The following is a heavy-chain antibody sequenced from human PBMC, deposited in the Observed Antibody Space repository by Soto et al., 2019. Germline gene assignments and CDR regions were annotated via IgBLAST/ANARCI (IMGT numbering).Heavy chain of an antibody. J-gene: IGHJ4*02. CDR1: GGTFSSYA. D-gene: IGHD4-17*01. V-gene: IGHV1-69*13. CDR3: ARGPTVEVSYFDY. CDR2: IIPIFGTA. Sequence: GASVKVSCKASGGTFSSYAISGVRQAPGQGLELMGGIIPIFGTANYAQKFQGRVTITADESTSTAYMELSSLRSEDTAVYYCARGPTVEVSYFDYWGQGTLVTVSS.